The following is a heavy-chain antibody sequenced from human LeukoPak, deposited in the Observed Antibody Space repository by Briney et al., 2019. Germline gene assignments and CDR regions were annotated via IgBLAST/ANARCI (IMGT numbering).Heavy chain of an antibody. CDR1: GFTFSSYA. J-gene: IGHJ3*02. Sequence: GGSLRLSCAASGFTFSSYAMSWVRQAPGKGLEWVSAISGSGGSTYYADSVKGRFTISRDNSKDTLYLQMNSLRAEDTAVYYCAKSVGTMIVVVTGDAFDIWGQGTMVTVSS. D-gene: IGHD3-22*01. CDR3: AKSVGTMIVVVTGDAFDI. V-gene: IGHV3-23*01. CDR2: ISGSGGST.